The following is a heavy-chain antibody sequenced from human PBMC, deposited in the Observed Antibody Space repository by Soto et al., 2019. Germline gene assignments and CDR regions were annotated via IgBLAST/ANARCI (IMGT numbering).Heavy chain of an antibody. D-gene: IGHD2-21*02. CDR3: ARMSTAGAHYFYGMDV. CDR1: GFSLSTTGMV. J-gene: IGHJ6*02. V-gene: IGHV2-70*20. Sequence: SAPTLVNPTPTLTLTCTFSGFSLSTTGMVVSWVRQAPGTAREWLALIDWNDDKFYNTFLKTRITISKDTSKNQVVLTMTNMSPVDTATYYWARMSTAGAHYFYGMDVWGQGATVTVAS. CDR2: IDWNDDK.